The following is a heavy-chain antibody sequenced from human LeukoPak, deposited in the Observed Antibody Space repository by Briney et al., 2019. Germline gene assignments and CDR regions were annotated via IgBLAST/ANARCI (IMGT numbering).Heavy chain of an antibody. J-gene: IGHJ6*03. Sequence: SGPALVKPTHTLTLTCIFSGFSLSTDGMCVSWIRQPPGKALEWLASIDWDDDKYYSTSLKTRLTISKDTSKNQVVLTMTNMDPVDTATYFCARSLGYYYYYMDVWGKGTTVTVSS. CDR2: IDWDDDK. V-gene: IGHV2-70*11. CDR3: ARSLGYYYYYMDV. CDR1: GFSLSTDGMC.